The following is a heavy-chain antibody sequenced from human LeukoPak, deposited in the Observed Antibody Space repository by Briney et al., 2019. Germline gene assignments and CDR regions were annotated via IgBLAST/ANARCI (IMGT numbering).Heavy chain of an antibody. Sequence: PGASVKVSCKASGGTFSSYAISWVRQAPGQGLEWMGGIIPIFGTANYAQKFQGRVTITADESTSTAYMELSSLRSEDTAVYYCARDARHRYCSSTSCYRGWFDPWGQGTLVTVSS. J-gene: IGHJ5*02. D-gene: IGHD2-2*01. CDR2: IIPIFGTA. V-gene: IGHV1-69*13. CDR3: ARDARHRYCSSTSCYRGWFDP. CDR1: GGTFSSYA.